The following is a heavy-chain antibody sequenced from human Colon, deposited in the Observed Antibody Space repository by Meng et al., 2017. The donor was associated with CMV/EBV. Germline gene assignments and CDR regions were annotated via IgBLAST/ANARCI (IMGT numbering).Heavy chain of an antibody. D-gene: IGHD5-12*01. J-gene: IGHJ4*02. CDR1: GFSFITDKAG. CDR2: IYWDDDT. Sequence: QITLKESCPTLVKPTQTLTLSCTFSGFSFITDKAGVGWIRHPPGKALEWLRFIYWDDDTRYSPSLKTRLTITRDTSKNQVILTMTNMDPADTATYYCVRRSYSGQDDYWGQGALVTVSS. CDR3: VRRSYSGQDDY. V-gene: IGHV2-5*02.